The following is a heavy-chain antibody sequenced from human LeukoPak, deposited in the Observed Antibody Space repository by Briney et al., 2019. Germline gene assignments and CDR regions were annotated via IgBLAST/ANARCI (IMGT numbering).Heavy chain of an antibody. CDR1: GGSFSGYY. D-gene: IGHD6-13*01. V-gene: IGHV4-34*01. CDR2: INHSGST. CDR3: ARVGKVASSSWYRPTYYFDY. Sequence: SETLSLTCAVYGGSFSGYYWSWIRQPPGKGLEWIGEINHSGSTNYNPSLKRRVTISVDTSKNQFSLKLSSVTAADTAVYYCARVGKVASSSWYRPTYYFDYWGQGTLVTVSS. J-gene: IGHJ4*02.